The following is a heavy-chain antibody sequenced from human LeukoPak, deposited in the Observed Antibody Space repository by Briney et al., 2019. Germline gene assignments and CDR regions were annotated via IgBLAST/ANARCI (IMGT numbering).Heavy chain of an antibody. Sequence: SETLSLTCTVSGGSISSSSYYWGWIRQPPGKGLEWIGYIYHSGSTYYNPSLKSRVTISVDRSKNQFSLKLSSVTAADTAVYYCARSFWSGYYTGPPFDYWGQGTLVTVSS. CDR3: ARSFWSGYYTGPPFDY. V-gene: IGHV4-39*07. D-gene: IGHD3-3*01. CDR2: IYHSGST. J-gene: IGHJ4*02. CDR1: GGSISSSSYY.